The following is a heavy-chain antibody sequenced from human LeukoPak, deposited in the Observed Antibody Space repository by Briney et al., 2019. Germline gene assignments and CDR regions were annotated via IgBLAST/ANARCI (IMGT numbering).Heavy chain of an antibody. CDR3: ARGITIFGVVIMPGYDY. V-gene: IGHV4-39*07. CDR1: GDSISSSRSY. D-gene: IGHD3-3*01. Sequence: SETLSLTCTVSGDSISSSRSYWGWIRQPPGKGLEWIGSIYYSGSTYYNTSLKSRVTISVDTSKNQFSLKLSSVTAADTAVYYCARGITIFGVVIMPGYDYWGQGTLVTVSS. CDR2: IYYSGST. J-gene: IGHJ4*02.